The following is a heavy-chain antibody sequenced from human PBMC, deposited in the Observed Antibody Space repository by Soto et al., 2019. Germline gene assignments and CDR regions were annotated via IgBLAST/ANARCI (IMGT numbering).Heavy chain of an antibody. CDR2: ISSSSSYI. J-gene: IGHJ6*03. Sequence: EVQLVESGGGLVKPGGSLRLSCAASGFTFSSYSMNWVRQAPGKGLEWVSSISSSSSYIYYADSVKGRFTISRDNAKNSLYVQMNSLRAEDTAVYYCARGGYYYGSGSYFRYYYYMDVWGKGTTVTVSS. D-gene: IGHD3-10*01. CDR3: ARGGYYYGSGSYFRYYYYMDV. V-gene: IGHV3-21*01. CDR1: GFTFSSYS.